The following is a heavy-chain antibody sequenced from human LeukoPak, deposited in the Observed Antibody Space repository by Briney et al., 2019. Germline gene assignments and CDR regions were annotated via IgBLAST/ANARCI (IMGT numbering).Heavy chain of an antibody. Sequence: GGSLRLSCAASGFTFSDYSMNWVRQAPGKGLEWISYIGIDSGNTNYADSVRGRFTISGDKAKNSLYLQMDSLRVEDTAVYYCARDYKYAFDNWGQGTLVTVSS. CDR2: IGIDSGNT. CDR1: GFTFSDYS. J-gene: IGHJ4*02. D-gene: IGHD5-24*01. CDR3: ARDYKYAFDN. V-gene: IGHV3-48*01.